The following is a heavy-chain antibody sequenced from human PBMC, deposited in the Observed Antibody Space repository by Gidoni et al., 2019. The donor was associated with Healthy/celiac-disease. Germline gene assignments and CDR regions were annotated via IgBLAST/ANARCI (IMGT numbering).Heavy chain of an antibody. J-gene: IGHJ6*02. V-gene: IGHV1-2*04. Sequence: QVQLVQSGAEVKKPGASVKVSCQASGYTFTGCYMHWVRQAPGQGLEWMGWINPNSGGTNYAQKFQGWVTMTRDTSISTAYMELSRLRSDDTAVYYCATLGGYSYGFRALYGMDVWGQGTTVTVSS. CDR2: INPNSGGT. D-gene: IGHD5-18*01. CDR1: GYTFTGCY. CDR3: ATLGGYSYGFRALYGMDV.